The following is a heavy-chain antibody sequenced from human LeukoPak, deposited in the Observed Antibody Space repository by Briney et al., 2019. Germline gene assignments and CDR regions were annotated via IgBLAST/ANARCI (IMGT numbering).Heavy chain of an antibody. D-gene: IGHD6-13*01. V-gene: IGHV3-53*01. CDR3: ARGESDLYSSSWPLDY. J-gene: IGHJ4*02. CDR2: IYSGGSA. Sequence: TGGSLRLSCAASGFIVSSNYMSWVRQAPGKGLQWVSVIYSGGSAYYADSVKGRFTISRDNSKNTLYLQMNSLRAEDTAVYYCARGESDLYSSSWPLDYWGQGTLVTVSS. CDR1: GFIVSSNY.